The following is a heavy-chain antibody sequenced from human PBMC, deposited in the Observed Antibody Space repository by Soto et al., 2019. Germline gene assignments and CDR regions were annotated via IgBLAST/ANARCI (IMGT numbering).Heavy chain of an antibody. CDR2: IYYNGRT. CDR1: GGSISSSSYY. Sequence: SETLSLTCTVSGGSISSSSYYWGWIRQPPGKGLEWIGSIYYNGRTYYNPSLNSRVTISVDTSKNQFSLKLSSVTAADTAVYYCARDFWNGYYNDYWGQGTLVTVSS. D-gene: IGHD3-3*01. CDR3: ARDFWNGYYNDY. V-gene: IGHV4-39*01. J-gene: IGHJ4*02.